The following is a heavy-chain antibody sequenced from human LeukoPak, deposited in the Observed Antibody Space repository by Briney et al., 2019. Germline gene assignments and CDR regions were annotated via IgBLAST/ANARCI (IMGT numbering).Heavy chain of an antibody. J-gene: IGHJ1*01. CDR3: ASDSYSPEYFQH. Sequence: QPGGSLRLSSAAVGFSVSNNYMSWVSQAPGKGMGWVAATYRGGSTFYADCVEGRFTISRDNSQNTLYLCMNSLRGEDRPVYYCASDSYSPEYFQHWGQGTLVTVSS. CDR1: GFSVSNNY. CDR2: TYRGGST. D-gene: IGHD2-15*01. V-gene: IGHV3-66*01.